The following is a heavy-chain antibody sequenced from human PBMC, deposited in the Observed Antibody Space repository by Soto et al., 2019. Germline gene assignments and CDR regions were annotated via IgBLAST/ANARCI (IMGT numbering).Heavy chain of an antibody. CDR1: GGTFNSYI. Sequence: SVKVSCKASGGTFNSYIITWVRQAPGQGLEWMGRIIPVLDVTYYAQRFQARVTITADKSTSTAYMELSSLRSEDTAVYYCARSIVVVTDADYWGQGTLVTVSS. CDR3: ARSIVVVTDADY. V-gene: IGHV1-69*02. D-gene: IGHD2-21*02. J-gene: IGHJ4*02. CDR2: IIPVLDVT.